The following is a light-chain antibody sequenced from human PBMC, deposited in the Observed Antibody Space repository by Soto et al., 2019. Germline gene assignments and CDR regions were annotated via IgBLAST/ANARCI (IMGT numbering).Light chain of an antibody. CDR3: QKYNTWPRT. CDR2: GAS. Sequence: EIGMTQSPATLSVSPGERATLSCRARQSVSSNLAWYQQKPGQAPRLLIYGASTRATGIPASFSGSDSGTEFTLTISSLQSEDFAVYYCQKYNTWPRTFGQGTKVEIK. V-gene: IGKV3-15*01. CDR1: QSVSSN. J-gene: IGKJ1*01.